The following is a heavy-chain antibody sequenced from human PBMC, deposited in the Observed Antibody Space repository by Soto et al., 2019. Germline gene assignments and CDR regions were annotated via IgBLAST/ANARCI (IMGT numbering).Heavy chain of an antibody. J-gene: IGHJ6*02. D-gene: IGHD4-17*01. CDR2: ISSSGSTI. CDR1: GFTFSSYE. V-gene: IGHV3-48*03. Sequence: GGSLRLSCAASGFTFSSYEMNWVRQAPGKGLEWVSYISSSGSTIYYADSVKGRFTISRDNAKNSLYLQMNSLRAEDTAVYYCARDTLDPLTTHYYYYGMDAWGQGTTVTVSS. CDR3: ARDTLDPLTTHYYYYGMDA.